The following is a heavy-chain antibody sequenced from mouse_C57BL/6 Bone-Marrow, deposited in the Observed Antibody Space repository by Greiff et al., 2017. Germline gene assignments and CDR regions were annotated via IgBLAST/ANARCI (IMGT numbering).Heavy chain of an antibody. Sequence: VQLQQPGAELVRPGSSVKLSCKASGYTFTSYWMDWVKQRPGQGLEWIGNIYPSDSETHYNQKFKDKATLTVDKSSSTAYMQLSSLTSEDSAVYYCARSRDGNIFAYWGQGTLDTVSA. V-gene: IGHV1-61*01. J-gene: IGHJ3*01. CDR3: ARSRDGNIFAY. D-gene: IGHD2-1*01. CDR2: IYPSDSET. CDR1: GYTFTSYW.